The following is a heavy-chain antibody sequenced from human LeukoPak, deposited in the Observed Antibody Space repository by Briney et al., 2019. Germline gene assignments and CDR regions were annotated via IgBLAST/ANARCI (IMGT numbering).Heavy chain of an antibody. Sequence: GGSLRLSCAASGFTFSSYIMNWVRQAPGKGLEWVSSISSDSSYIYYADSVKGRFTISRDNAKKSLYLQMNSLRAEDTAVYYCARGSVGGGNYFDYWGQGTLVTVSS. CDR3: ARGSVGGGNYFDY. CDR2: ISSDSSYI. D-gene: IGHD3-16*01. V-gene: IGHV3-21*01. J-gene: IGHJ4*02. CDR1: GFTFSSYI.